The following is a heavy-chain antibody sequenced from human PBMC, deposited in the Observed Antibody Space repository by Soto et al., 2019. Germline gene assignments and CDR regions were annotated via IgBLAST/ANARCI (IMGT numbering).Heavy chain of an antibody. J-gene: IGHJ5*02. Sequence: GSGPTLVNPTQTLTLTCTFSGFSLSTSGVGVGWIRQPPGKALEWLALIYWDDDKRYSPSLKSRLTITKDTSKNQVVLTMTNMDPVDTATYYCAHRSLRYCMGGSCYSVGWFDPWGQGTLVNVSS. V-gene: IGHV2-5*02. D-gene: IGHD2-15*01. CDR2: IYWDDDK. CDR3: AHRSLRYCMGGSCYSVGWFDP. CDR1: GFSLSTSGVG.